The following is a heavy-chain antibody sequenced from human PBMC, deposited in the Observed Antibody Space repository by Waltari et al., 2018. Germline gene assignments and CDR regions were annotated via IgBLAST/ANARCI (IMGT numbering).Heavy chain of an antibody. V-gene: IGHV1-69*01. Sequence: QVQLVQSGAEVKKPGSSVKVSCKASGGTFSSYASSWVRQAPGPGLEWMGGHIPIFVQANNDRNFRGGVRIPATESTGTAYMGLSTLRSEDTAVYYCARDGRDTYGYYYYSGMDVWGQGTRSPSP. CDR2: HIPIFVQA. CDR1: GGTFSSYA. CDR3: ARDGRDTYGYYYYSGMDV. D-gene: IGHD5-18*01. J-gene: IGHJ6*02.